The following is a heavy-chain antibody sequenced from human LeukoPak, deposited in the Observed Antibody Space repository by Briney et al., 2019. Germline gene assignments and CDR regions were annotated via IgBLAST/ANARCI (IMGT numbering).Heavy chain of an antibody. CDR2: ISYSGGST. Sequence: HPGGSLRLSCAASGFTFSTYFMHWVRQAPGKGLVWVSTISYSGGSTYYADSVKGRFAISRYSSKNTLYLQMNSLRGEDTAVYYCATDYGGSPPDAFDIWGQGTLVTVSS. CDR1: GFTFSTYF. CDR3: ATDYGGSPPDAFDI. V-gene: IGHV3-23*01. J-gene: IGHJ3*02. D-gene: IGHD1-26*01.